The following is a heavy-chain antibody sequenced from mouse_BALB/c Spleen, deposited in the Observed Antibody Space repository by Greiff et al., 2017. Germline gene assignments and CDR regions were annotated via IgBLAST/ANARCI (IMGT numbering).Heavy chain of an antibody. V-gene: IGHV7-1*02. CDR1: GFTFSDFY. CDR3: ARVRQLGAMDY. Sequence: DVKLVESGGGLVQPGGSLRLSCATSGFTFSDFYMEWVRQPPGKRLEWIAASRNKANDYTTEYSASVKGRFIVSRDTSQSILYLQMNALRAEDTAIYYCARVRQLGAMDYWGQGTSVTVSS. D-gene: IGHD3-2*01. CDR2: SRNKANDYTT. J-gene: IGHJ4*01.